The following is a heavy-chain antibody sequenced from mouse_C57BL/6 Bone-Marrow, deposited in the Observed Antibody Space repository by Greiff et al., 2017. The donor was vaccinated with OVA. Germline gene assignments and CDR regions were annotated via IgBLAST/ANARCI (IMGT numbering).Heavy chain of an antibody. J-gene: IGHJ3*01. CDR3: ARELTGTGFAY. CDR2: IRECGSYT. CDR1: GFTFSSYA. D-gene: IGHD4-1*01. Sequence: EVMLVESGGGLVKPGGSLKLSCAASGFTFSSYAMSWGCETRGQRLEWVATIRECGSYTYDPDNVKGRFTISRDNAKNNLYLQMSHLKSEDTAMYYCARELTGTGFAYWGQGTLVTVSA. V-gene: IGHV5-4*01.